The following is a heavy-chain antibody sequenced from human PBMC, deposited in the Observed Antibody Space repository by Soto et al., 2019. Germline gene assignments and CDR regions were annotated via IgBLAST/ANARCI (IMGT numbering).Heavy chain of an antibody. CDR3: GRQASYWHGGGGWFDP. CDR2: IGTLHDA. V-gene: IGHV3-13*01. D-gene: IGHD2-8*02. J-gene: IGHJ5*02. CDR1: GFTFSAFD. Sequence: PGGSLRLSCAASGFTFSAFDMHWVRQATGKGLEWVAAIGTLHDAYYPDSVKGRFTISRENAKNSLYLQMNSLRAGDTAVYYWGRQASYWHGGGGWFDPWGQGTLVTVSS.